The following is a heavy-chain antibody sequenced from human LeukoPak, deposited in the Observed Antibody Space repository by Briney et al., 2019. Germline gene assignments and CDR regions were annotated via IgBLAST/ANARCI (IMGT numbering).Heavy chain of an antibody. CDR1: GGSISGNY. CDR2: ISHSGST. V-gene: IGHV4-59*08. Sequence: KPSGTLSLTGTVSGGSISGNYWSWIRQSPGKGLEWIGHISHSGSTDYNPSLKSRVTISLDTSKNQFSLRLTSVTAADTAVYHCASKAPLYYFDYWGQGTLVTVSS. J-gene: IGHJ4*02. CDR3: ASKAPLYYFDY.